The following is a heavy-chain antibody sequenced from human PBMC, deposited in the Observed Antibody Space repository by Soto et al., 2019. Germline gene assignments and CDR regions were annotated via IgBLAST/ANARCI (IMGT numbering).Heavy chain of an antibody. J-gene: IGHJ5*02. Sequence: SETLSLTCTVSGGSISSSSYYWGWIRQPPGKGLEWIGSIYYSGSTYYNPSLKSRVTISVDTSKNQFSLKLSSVTAADTAVYYCARLLRGWFGELQNWFDPWGQGTLVTVS. CDR2: IYYSGST. D-gene: IGHD3-10*01. CDR3: ARLLRGWFGELQNWFDP. CDR1: GGSISSSSYY. V-gene: IGHV4-39*01.